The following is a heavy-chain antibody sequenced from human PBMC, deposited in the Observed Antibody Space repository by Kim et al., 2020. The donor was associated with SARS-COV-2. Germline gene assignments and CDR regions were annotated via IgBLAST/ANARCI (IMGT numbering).Heavy chain of an antibody. J-gene: IGHJ6*02. CDR2: IYYSGST. CDR1: GGSVSSGSYY. CDR3: ARDLAWWDYYDSSGYNNASPQLVYYYYGMDV. D-gene: IGHD3-22*01. V-gene: IGHV4-61*01. Sequence: SETLSLTCTVSGGSVSSGSYYWSWIRQPPGKGLEWIGYIYYSGSTNYNPSLKSRVTISVDTSKNQFSLKLSSVTAADTAVYYCARDLAWWDYYDSSGYNNASPQLVYYYYGMDVWGQGTTVTVSS.